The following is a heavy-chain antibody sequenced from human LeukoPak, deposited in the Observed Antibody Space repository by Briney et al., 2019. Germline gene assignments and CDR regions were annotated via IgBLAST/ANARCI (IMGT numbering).Heavy chain of an antibody. Sequence: GGSLRLSCAACGFTFSSYDMHWVRQATGKGLEWVSAIGTAGDTYYPGSVKGQFTISRENAKNTLYLQMKSLRAEDTAVYYCAKSETYGSGNSPYYYYYYMDVWGKGTTVTVSS. CDR3: AKSETYGSGNSPYYYYYYMDV. CDR1: GFTFSSYD. D-gene: IGHD3-10*01. CDR2: IGTAGDT. J-gene: IGHJ6*03. V-gene: IGHV3-13*03.